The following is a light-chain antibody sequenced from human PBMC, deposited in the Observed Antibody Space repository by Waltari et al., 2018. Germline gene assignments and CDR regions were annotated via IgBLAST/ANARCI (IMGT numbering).Light chain of an antibody. Sequence: EIVMTQSPGTLSVSPGERVTLSCRASQSVGGHSAWYQQKRDQAPRLLIYDASARATGVPARFSGSGSETEFTLTINSLQSEDFAVYYCQQYSNWPFTFGQGTKLEIK. CDR3: QQYSNWPFT. CDR2: DAS. V-gene: IGKV3-15*01. CDR1: QSVGGH. J-gene: IGKJ2*01.